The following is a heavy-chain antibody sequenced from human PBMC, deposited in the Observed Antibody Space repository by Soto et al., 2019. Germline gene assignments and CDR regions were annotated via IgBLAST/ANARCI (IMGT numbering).Heavy chain of an antibody. V-gene: IGHV3-23*01. CDR2: ISGSGGST. J-gene: IGHJ1*01. D-gene: IGHD3-10*01. CDR3: ARALRFAEYFQH. Sequence: EVQLLESGGGLVQPGRSLRLSCAASGFTFSSYAMSWVRQAPGKGLEWVSAISGSGGSTYYADSVKGRFTISRDNSKNTLYLQMSSLRAEDTAVYYCARALRFAEYFQHWGQGTLVTVYS. CDR1: GFTFSSYA.